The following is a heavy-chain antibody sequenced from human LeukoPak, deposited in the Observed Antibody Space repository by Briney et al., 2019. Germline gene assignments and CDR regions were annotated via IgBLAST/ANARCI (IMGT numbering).Heavy chain of an antibody. J-gene: IGHJ5*02. D-gene: IGHD3-22*01. Sequence: ASVKVSCKASGYTFTSYAMHWVRQAPGQGLEWMGWINPNSGGTNYAQKFQGWVTMTRDTSISTAYMELSRLRSDDTAVYYCARGSEGTYYYDSSGYSNWFDPWGQGTLVTVSS. CDR1: GYTFTSYA. V-gene: IGHV1-2*04. CDR2: INPNSGGT. CDR3: ARGSEGTYYYDSSGYSNWFDP.